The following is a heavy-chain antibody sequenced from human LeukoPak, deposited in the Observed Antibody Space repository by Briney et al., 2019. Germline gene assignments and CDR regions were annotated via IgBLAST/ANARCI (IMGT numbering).Heavy chain of an antibody. J-gene: IGHJ4*02. CDR1: GFTFSTYA. D-gene: IGHD6-19*01. V-gene: IGHV3-48*01. CDR2: INSISTTI. CDR3: ARSAYSSGCLGY. Sequence: GGSLRLSCAASGFTFSTYAMSWVRQAPGKGLEWLSYINSISTTIYYADSVKGRFTISRDNAKNSLYLQMHSLRAEDTAVYYCARSAYSSGCLGYWGQGTLVTVSS.